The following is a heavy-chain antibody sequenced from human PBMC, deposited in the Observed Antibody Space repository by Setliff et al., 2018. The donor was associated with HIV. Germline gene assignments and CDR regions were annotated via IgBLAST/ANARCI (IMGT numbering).Heavy chain of an antibody. Sequence: PGESLKISCRTSGYNFATYYIVWVRQVPGKGPEWMGSVNPGDSSTKYNPSLQGQVTMSADKLINTAYLQWSSLKASDTAMYYCATRLLGYSGYGYWGQGTLVTVSS. V-gene: IGHV5-51*01. D-gene: IGHD5-12*01. J-gene: IGHJ4*02. CDR2: VNPGDSST. CDR3: ATRLLGYSGYGY. CDR1: GYNFATYY.